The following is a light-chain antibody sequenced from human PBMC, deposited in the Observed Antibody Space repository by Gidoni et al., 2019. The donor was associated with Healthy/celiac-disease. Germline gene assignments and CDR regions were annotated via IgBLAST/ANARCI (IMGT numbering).Light chain of an antibody. V-gene: IGKV3-15*01. CDR1: QSVSSN. Sequence: EIVMKQSPATLSVSPGERATLSCRASQSVSSNLAWYQQKPGQAPRLLIYGASTRATGIPARFSGSGSGTEFTLTISSLQSEDFAVYYCQQYNNWPPWTFXQXTKVXIK. CDR3: QQYNNWPPWT. CDR2: GAS. J-gene: IGKJ1*01.